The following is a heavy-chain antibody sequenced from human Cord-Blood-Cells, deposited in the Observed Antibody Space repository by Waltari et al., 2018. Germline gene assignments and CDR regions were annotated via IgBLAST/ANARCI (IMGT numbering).Heavy chain of an antibody. D-gene: IGHD2-15*01. CDR2: INAGNGNT. Sequence: QVQLVQSGAEVKKPGASVKVSCKASGYTFTSYAMHWVRQAPGQRLEWMGWINAGNGNTKYSQKFQGRVTITRDTSASTAYMELSSLRSEDTAVYYCARNHVVVVAATLDYFDYWGQGTLVTVSS. J-gene: IGHJ4*02. V-gene: IGHV1-3*01. CDR3: ARNHVVVVAATLDYFDY. CDR1: GYTFTSYA.